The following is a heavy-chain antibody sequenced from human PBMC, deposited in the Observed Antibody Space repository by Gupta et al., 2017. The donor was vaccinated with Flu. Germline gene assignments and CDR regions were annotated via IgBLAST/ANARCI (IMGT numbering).Heavy chain of an antibody. V-gene: IGHV1-69*06. J-gene: IGHJ4*02. CDR2: IIPVFETP. Sequence: QVQLVQSGAEVRRPGSSVKISCMASGGTFTSNTITWVRQAPRQGLEWMCGIIPVFETPNYAQKFQGRVTNTADKSTSTVYMELSSLTSEDTAVYYCARTDPRYNGEVLGYWGQGTLVTVSS. CDR3: ARTDPRYNGEVLGY. D-gene: IGHD1-26*01. CDR1: GGTFTSNT.